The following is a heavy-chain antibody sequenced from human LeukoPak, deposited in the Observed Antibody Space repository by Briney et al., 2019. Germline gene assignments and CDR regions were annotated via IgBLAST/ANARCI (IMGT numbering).Heavy chain of an antibody. CDR3: ARRGSGWYYFDY. D-gene: IGHD6-19*01. CDR2: ISGSGGST. CDR1: GFTFSSYG. V-gene: IGHV3-23*01. Sequence: GGSLRLSCAASGFTFSSYGMSWVRQAPGKGLEWVSAISGSGGSTYYADSVKGRFTISRDNSKSTLYLQMNSLRAEDTAVYYCARRGSGWYYFDYWGQGTLVTVSS. J-gene: IGHJ4*02.